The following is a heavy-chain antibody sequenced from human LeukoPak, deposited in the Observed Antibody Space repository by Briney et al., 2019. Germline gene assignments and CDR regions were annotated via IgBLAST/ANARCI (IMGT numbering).Heavy chain of an antibody. CDR1: GFTFSSYS. CDR3: ARESLGSSGYYRDY. V-gene: IGHV3-21*01. D-gene: IGHD3-22*01. CDR2: ISSSSSYI. Sequence: GGSQRLSCAASGFTFSSYSMNWVRQAPGKGLEWVSSISSSSSYIYYADSVKGRFTISRDNAKNSLYLQMNSLRAEDTAVYYCARESLGSSGYYRDYWGQGTLVTVSS. J-gene: IGHJ4*02.